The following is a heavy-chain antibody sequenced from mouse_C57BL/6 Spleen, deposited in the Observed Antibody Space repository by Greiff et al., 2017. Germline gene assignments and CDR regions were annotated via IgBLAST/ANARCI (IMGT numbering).Heavy chain of an antibody. D-gene: IGHD1-1*01. Sequence: VMLVELGPGLVAPSQSLSITCTVSGFSLTSYGLDWVRQPPGKGLEWLGVLWGGGSTNYNPAIMSRLSISKDNSKSQVFLKMNRLQTDDTTMYYCTKHDYGSSPCAYWGQGTLVTVSA. V-gene: IGHV2-9*01. CDR1: GFSLTSYG. J-gene: IGHJ3*01. CDR2: LWGGGST. CDR3: TKHDYGSSPCAY.